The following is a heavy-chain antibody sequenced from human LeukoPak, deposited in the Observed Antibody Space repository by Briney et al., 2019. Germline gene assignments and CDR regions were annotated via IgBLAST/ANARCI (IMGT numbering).Heavy chain of an antibody. J-gene: IGHJ6*03. V-gene: IGHV1-69*06. CDR2: IIPIFGTA. CDR3: ATVLTRVKQWLPPGNYYYMDV. CDR1: GGTFSSYA. Sequence: ASVKVSCKASGGTFSSYAISWVRQAPGQGLEWMGGIIPIFGTANYAQKFQGRVTITADKSTSTAYMELSSLRSEDTAVYYCATVLTRVKQWLPPGNYYYMDVWGKGTTVTVSS. D-gene: IGHD6-19*01.